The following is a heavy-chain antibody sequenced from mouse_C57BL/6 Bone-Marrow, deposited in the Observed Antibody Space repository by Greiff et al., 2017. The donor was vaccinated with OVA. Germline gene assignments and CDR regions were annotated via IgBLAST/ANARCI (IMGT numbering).Heavy chain of an antibody. CDR3: ARHGGSSTWFAY. D-gene: IGHD1-1*01. J-gene: IGHJ3*01. V-gene: IGHV5-6*01. CDR1: GFTFSSYG. Sequence: EVHLVESGGDLVKPGGSLKLSCAASGFTFSSYGMSWVRQTPDKRLEWVATISSGGSYTYYPDSVKGRFTISRDNAKNTLYLQMSSLKSEDTAMYYGARHGGSSTWFAYWGQGTLVTVSA. CDR2: ISSGGSYT.